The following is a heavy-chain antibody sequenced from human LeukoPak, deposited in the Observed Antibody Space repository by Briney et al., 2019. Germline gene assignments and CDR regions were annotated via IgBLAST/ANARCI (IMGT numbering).Heavy chain of an antibody. D-gene: IGHD3-16*01. J-gene: IGHJ6*03. Sequence: GGSLRLSCAASGFTFSSYGMHWVRQAPGKGLEWVAFIRYDGSNKYYADSVKGRFTISRGNSKNTLYLQMNSLRAEDTAVYYCAKGGINYYYYYMDVWGKGTTVTVSS. V-gene: IGHV3-30*02. CDR2: IRYDGSNK. CDR3: AKGGINYYYYYMDV. CDR1: GFTFSSYG.